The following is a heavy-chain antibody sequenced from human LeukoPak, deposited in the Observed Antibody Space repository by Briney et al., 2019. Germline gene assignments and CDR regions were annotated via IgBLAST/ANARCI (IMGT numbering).Heavy chain of an antibody. Sequence: GGSLRLSCTACGCTVSSNYMSWVRKAPGKGLEWVTVIYRGGSTHYADSVKGRFTISRDNSKNTLYLQMTSLRAEDTAVYYCAREDGDYYDSSGYYFDYWGQGTLVTVSS. CDR3: AREDGDYYDSSGYYFDY. CDR1: GCTVSSNY. V-gene: IGHV3-53*01. D-gene: IGHD3-22*01. CDR2: IYRGGST. J-gene: IGHJ4*02.